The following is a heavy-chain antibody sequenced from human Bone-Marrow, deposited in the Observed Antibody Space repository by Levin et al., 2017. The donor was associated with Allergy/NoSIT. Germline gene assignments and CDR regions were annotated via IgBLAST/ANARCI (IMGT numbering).Heavy chain of an antibody. CDR1: GFTFSSYG. CDR2: ISYDGSNK. CDR3: AKEPPPGYCSGGSCYPYYYYYYGMDV. Sequence: GGSLRLSCAASGFTFSSYGMHWVRQAPGKGLEWVAVISYDGSNKYYADSVKGRFTISRDNSKNTLYLQMNSLRAEDTAVYYCAKEPPPGYCSGGSCYPYYYYYYGMDVWGQGTTVTVSS. J-gene: IGHJ6*02. D-gene: IGHD2-15*01. V-gene: IGHV3-30*18.